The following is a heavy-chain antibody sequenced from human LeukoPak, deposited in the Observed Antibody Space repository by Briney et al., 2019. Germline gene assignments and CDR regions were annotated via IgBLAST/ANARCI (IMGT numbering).Heavy chain of an antibody. CDR2: ISPYNANT. CDR1: GYTFTSHG. D-gene: IGHD2-2*01. CDR3: ARYQLLEKDWFDP. J-gene: IGHJ5*02. V-gene: IGHV1-18*01. Sequence: ASVKVSCKASGYTFTSHGISWVRQAHGQGLEWMGWISPYNANTNYAQKFQGRVTMTTDTSTSTAYMELRSLRSDDTAVYFCARYQLLEKDWFDPWGQGTLVTVSS.